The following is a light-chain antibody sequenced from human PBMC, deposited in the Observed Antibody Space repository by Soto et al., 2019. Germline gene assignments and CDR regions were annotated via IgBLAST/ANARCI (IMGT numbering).Light chain of an antibody. CDR3: QQYNNWPWT. V-gene: IGKV3-15*01. CDR1: QSVSSY. J-gene: IGKJ1*01. CDR2: GAS. Sequence: ELVLPQSPGTLSLSPGARATPSCRASQSVSSYLAWYQQKPGQAPRLLIYGASTRATGIPARFSGSGSETEFTLTISSLQSEDFAVYYCQQYNNWPWTFGQGTKVDNK.